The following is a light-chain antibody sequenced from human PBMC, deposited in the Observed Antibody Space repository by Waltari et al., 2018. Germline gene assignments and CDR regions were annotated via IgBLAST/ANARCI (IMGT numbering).Light chain of an antibody. CDR1: YSNVGTYDL. CDR2: EVL. J-gene: IGLJ2*01. V-gene: IGLV2-23*02. CDR3: CSYASSSPRLI. Sequence: QSALTQPASVSGSLGQSISISCSGTYSNVGTYDLVSWYHQRPGEAPKLLIYEVLKRPSWISNRCSGSKSGNAASLTISALQPEDEGTYYCCSYASSSPRLIFGGGTELSVL.